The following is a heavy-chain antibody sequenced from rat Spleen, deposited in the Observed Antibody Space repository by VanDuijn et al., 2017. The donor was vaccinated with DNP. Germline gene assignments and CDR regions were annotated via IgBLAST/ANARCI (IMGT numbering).Heavy chain of an antibody. J-gene: IGHJ2*01. CDR3: ARWSRYFDY. Sequence: EVQLVETGGGLVQPGRSLKVSCAASGFTFSNYGIAWVRQAPTKGLEWVATISYDGNNNYYRDSVKGRFTISRDNTKSTLYLQMDSLRSEDTATYYCARWSRYFDYWGQGVMVTVSS. CDR1: GFTFSNYG. V-gene: IGHV5-29*01. CDR2: ISYDGNNN.